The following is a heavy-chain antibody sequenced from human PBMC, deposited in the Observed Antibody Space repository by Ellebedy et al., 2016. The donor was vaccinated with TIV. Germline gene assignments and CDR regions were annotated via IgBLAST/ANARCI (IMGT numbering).Heavy chain of an antibody. Sequence: GESLKISCAASGFPFSSYNMTWVRQAPGKGLEWVSYITSGSSTIYYADSVKGRFTISRDNAKNSLYLQMNSLRAEDTAVNYCARDYSASERLFDFWGQGTLVTVSS. J-gene: IGHJ4*02. D-gene: IGHD2-21*01. CDR1: GFPFSSYN. CDR3: ARDYSASERLFDF. V-gene: IGHV3-48*04. CDR2: ITSGSSTI.